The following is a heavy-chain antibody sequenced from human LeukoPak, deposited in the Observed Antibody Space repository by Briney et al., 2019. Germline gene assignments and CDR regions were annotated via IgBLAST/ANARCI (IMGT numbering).Heavy chain of an antibody. J-gene: IGHJ3*02. V-gene: IGHV4-39*01. Sequence: SETLSLTCTVSGGSISTPNYYWGWLRQPPGKGLEWIGSVYYSGNTYYNPSLKSRVTISVDTSKNQFSLKLNSVTAADTAVYYCARSMYYDFWSGSPTGRDAFDIWGQGTMVTVSS. CDR3: ARSMYYDFWSGSPTGRDAFDI. D-gene: IGHD3-3*01. CDR2: VYYSGNT. CDR1: GGSISTPNYY.